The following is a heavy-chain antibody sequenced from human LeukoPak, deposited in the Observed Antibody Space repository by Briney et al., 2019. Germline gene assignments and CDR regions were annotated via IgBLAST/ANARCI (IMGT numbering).Heavy chain of an antibody. V-gene: IGHV1-18*01. CDR1: GYTFTSYG. Sequence: GASVKVSCKASGYTFTSYGISWVRQAPGQGLEWRGWISAYNGNTNYAQNLQGRVTMTTDTSTSTAYMELRSLRSDDTAVYYCAAEYYDFWSGYYLFDPWGQGTLVTVSS. CDR2: ISAYNGNT. D-gene: IGHD3-3*01. CDR3: AAEYYDFWSGYYLFDP. J-gene: IGHJ5*02.